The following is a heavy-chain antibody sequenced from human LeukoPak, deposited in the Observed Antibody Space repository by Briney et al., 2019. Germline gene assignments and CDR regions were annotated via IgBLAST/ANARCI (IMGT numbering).Heavy chain of an antibody. CDR3: ARTAAAAGDPFDF. CDR2: VYYSGSA. J-gene: IGHJ4*02. D-gene: IGHD6-13*01. CDR1: GGSIRGFSYY. Sequence: SETLSLTCTVSGGSIRGFSYYWGRIRQPPGKGLQWIGSVYYSGSAYYSPPLKSRVTILVDTSKNQISLNLSSLTAADTAVYYCARTAAAAGDPFDFWGQGILVTVSS. V-gene: IGHV4-39*07.